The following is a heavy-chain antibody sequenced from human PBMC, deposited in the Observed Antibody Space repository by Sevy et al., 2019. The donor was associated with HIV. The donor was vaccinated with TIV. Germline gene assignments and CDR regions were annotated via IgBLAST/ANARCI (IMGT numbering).Heavy chain of an antibody. D-gene: IGHD3-22*01. CDR1: GFTLSSFW. Sequence: GGSLRLSCAASGFTLSSFWMTWVRQAPGNGLEWVANIKEDGSDKNYLDSVKGRFTISRDNAKNSLYLQMNSLRAEDTAVYYCARDKNHYDRSVYYDAFDIWGQGTMVTVSS. J-gene: IGHJ3*02. CDR2: IKEDGSDK. CDR3: ARDKNHYDRSVYYDAFDI. V-gene: IGHV3-7*03.